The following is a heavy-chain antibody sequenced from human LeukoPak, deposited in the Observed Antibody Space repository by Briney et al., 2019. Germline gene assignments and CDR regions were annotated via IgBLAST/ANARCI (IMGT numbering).Heavy chain of an antibody. CDR1: GSSFTAYW. CDR2: TYPHDSDT. CDR3: ARHEGGRPHGIEI. J-gene: IGHJ3*02. V-gene: IGHV5-51*01. D-gene: IGHD3-16*01. Sequence: GASLQISCKGSGSSFTAYWIGWVRQLPGKGLEWMGITYPHDSDTRYSPSFQGQVTISADKSISTAYLQWSSLKASDTAMYYCARHEGGRPHGIEIWGQGTMVTVSS.